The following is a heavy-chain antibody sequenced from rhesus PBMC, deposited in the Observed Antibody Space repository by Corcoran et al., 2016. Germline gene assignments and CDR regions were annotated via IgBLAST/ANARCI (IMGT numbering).Heavy chain of an antibody. Sequence: QLQLQESGPGLVKPSETLSLTCAVSGGSISSIYWSWIRQSPGKGLEWIGRISGRGGSTDYNPSLKSRVTSSTDPSQNQFSLKLSSVTAADTAVYYCARELNTVTTQTHFDYWGQGVLVTVSS. D-gene: IGHD4-23*01. J-gene: IGHJ4*01. CDR1: GGSISSIY. CDR3: ARELNTVTTQTHFDY. CDR2: ISGRGGST. V-gene: IGHV4-173*01.